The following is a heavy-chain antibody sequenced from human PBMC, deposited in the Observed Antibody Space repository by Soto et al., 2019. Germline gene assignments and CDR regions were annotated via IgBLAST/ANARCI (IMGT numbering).Heavy chain of an antibody. CDR3: GRWWTGSREGFDP. J-gene: IGHJ5*02. D-gene: IGHD2-15*01. CDR2: IYYSGRT. Sequence: QVQLQESGPGLVKPSQTLSLTCTVSGGSISSGDYYWSWIRQHPGKGLEWIGYIYYSGRTYYNPPLMTRVATSSVTSTNQFSLKLSSVTAAAAAVYYCGRWWTGSREGFDPWGQGTLVTVTS. V-gene: IGHV4-31*03. CDR1: GGSISSGDYY.